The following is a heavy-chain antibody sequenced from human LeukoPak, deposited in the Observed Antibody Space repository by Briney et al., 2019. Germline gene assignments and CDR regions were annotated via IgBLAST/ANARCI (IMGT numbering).Heavy chain of an antibody. D-gene: IGHD5-12*01. J-gene: IGHJ3*02. Sequence: GGSLRLSCAASGFTFSSYSMNWVRQAPGRGVEGVSYISSSSSTIYYADSVKGRFTISRDNAKNSLYLQLNSLRAEDTAVYYCARGQWLRIDAFDMWGQGTLVTVSS. CDR2: ISSSSSTI. CDR3: ARGQWLRIDAFDM. CDR1: GFTFSSYS. V-gene: IGHV3-48*04.